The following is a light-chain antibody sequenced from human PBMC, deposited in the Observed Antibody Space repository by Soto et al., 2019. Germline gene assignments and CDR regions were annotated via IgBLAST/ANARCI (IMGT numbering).Light chain of an antibody. CDR1: SSDVGGYNY. Sequence: QSVLTQPASWSGSPGQSITISCTGTSSDVGGYNYVSWYQHHPGKAPKLIIYDVSNRPSGVSIRFSASKSDNTASLTISGLQPEDEADYHCSSYTTSNTRQIVFGTGTKVTVL. CDR2: DVS. J-gene: IGLJ1*01. V-gene: IGLV2-14*03. CDR3: SSYTTSNTRQIV.